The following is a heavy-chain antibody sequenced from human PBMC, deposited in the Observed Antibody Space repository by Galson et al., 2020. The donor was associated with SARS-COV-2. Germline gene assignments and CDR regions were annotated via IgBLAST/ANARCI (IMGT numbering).Heavy chain of an antibody. D-gene: IGHD6-13*01. CDR2: ISAYTGDT. CDR1: GYSFTSYG. Sequence: ASVKVSCKASGYSFTSYGISWVRQAPGQGLEWMGWISAYTGDTDYAQNFQGRVTMTTDTYTTTAYMELRSLRSDDTAVYYCARDNRRYKTSWYNRWFDPWGQGTLVTVSS. V-gene: IGHV1-18*01. CDR3: ARDNRRYKTSWYNRWFDP. J-gene: IGHJ5*02.